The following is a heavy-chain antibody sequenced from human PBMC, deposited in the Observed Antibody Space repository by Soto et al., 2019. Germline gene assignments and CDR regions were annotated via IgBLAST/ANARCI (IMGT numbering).Heavy chain of an antibody. CDR2: IIPIFGTE. D-gene: IGHD1-26*01. Sequence: QVQLVQSGAEVKKPGSSLKVSCKGSGGTFSSYAISWVRQAPGQGLEWMGGIIPIFGTENYAQKFQGRVTITADESTRTAYMELSSLRSEDTAVYYCARALDCIEWGGYYFDYWGQGTLVTVSS. CDR3: ARALDCIEWGGYYFDY. J-gene: IGHJ4*02. V-gene: IGHV1-69*01. CDR1: GGTFSSYA.